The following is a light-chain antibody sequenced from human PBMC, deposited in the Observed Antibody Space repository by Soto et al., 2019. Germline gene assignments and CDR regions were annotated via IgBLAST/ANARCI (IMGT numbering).Light chain of an antibody. CDR1: QSVSSNY. V-gene: IGKV3-20*01. CDR2: GAS. J-gene: IGKJ2*01. Sequence: EIVLTQSPGTLSLSPGERATLSCRASQSVSSNYLAWYQQKPGQAPRLLIYGASSRATGIPDRFSGSGSGTDFTLNISILEPEDFAVYYCQHYGRSAYTFGQGTTLEIK. CDR3: QHYGRSAYT.